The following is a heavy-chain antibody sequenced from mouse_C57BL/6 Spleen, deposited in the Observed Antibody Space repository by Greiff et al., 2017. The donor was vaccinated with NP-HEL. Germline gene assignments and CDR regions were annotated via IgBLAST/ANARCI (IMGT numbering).Heavy chain of an antibody. D-gene: IGHD1-1*01. J-gene: IGHJ2*01. V-gene: IGHV1-9*01. Sequence: QVQLQQSGAELMKPGASVKLSCKATGYTFTGYWIEWVKQRPGHGLEWIGEILPGSGSTNYNEKFKGKATFTADTSSNTAYMQLSSLTSEDTAIDDYARDEGSITAVRAWDDWGQGTTLTVSS. CDR3: ARDEGSITAVRAWDD. CDR2: ILPGSGST. CDR1: GYTFTGYW.